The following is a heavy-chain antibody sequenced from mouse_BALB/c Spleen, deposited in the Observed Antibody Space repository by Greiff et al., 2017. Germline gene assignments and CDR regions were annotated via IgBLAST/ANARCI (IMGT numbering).Heavy chain of an antibody. Sequence: VHVKQSGAELVKPGASVTLSCTASGFNIKDTYMHWVKQRPEQGLEWIGRIDPANGNTKYDPKFQGKATITADTSSNTAYLQLSSLTSEDTAVYYCARERGGKTWFAYWGQGTLVTVSA. V-gene: IGHV14-3*02. D-gene: IGHD2-1*01. CDR1: GFNIKDTY. CDR3: ARERGGKTWFAY. CDR2: IDPANGNT. J-gene: IGHJ3*01.